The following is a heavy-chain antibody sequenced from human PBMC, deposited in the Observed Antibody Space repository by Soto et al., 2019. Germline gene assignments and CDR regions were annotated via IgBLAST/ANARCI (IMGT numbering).Heavy chain of an antibody. CDR1: GYTFTDYY. J-gene: IGHJ4*02. V-gene: IGHV1-2*02. D-gene: IGHD3-3*01. CDR3: ARWGGYDLWIGYYFDY. CDR2: INPNSGGT. Sequence: ASVKVPCKASGYTFTDYYIHWVRQAPGQGLEWMGWINPNSGGTDFAQKFQSRVTMTRDTSISTAFMELSSLTSDDTAVYYCARWGGYDLWIGYYFDYWGQGSLVTVSS.